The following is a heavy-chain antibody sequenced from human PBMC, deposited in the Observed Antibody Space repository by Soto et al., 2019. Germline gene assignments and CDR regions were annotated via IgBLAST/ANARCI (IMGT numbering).Heavy chain of an antibody. V-gene: IGHV5-51*01. CDR3: ARQYCSGGSCPPFDY. CDR1: GYSFTSYW. D-gene: IGHD2-15*01. J-gene: IGHJ4*02. Sequence: EVQLVQSGAEVKKPGESLQISCKGSGYSFTSYWIGWVRQMPGKGLEWMGIIYPGDSDTRYSPSFQGQVTISADKSISTAYLQWSSLKASDTAMYYCARQYCSGGSCPPFDYWGQGTLVTVSS. CDR2: IYPGDSDT.